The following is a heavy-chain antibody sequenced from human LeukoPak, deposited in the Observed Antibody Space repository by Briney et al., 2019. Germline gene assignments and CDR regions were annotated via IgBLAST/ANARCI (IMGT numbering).Heavy chain of an antibody. V-gene: IGHV4-39*02. CDR3: ARDSGNFQVDY. J-gene: IGHJ4*02. Sequence: SETLSLTCTVSGGSISSGFYWGWIRQAPGKGLEWIGSTDYSGNTYYIPSLKSRLTISADMSRNQYSLKLSSVTAADTGVYYCARDSGNFQVDYWGLGALVTVSS. D-gene: IGHD1-26*01. CDR2: TDYSGNT. CDR1: GGSISSGFY.